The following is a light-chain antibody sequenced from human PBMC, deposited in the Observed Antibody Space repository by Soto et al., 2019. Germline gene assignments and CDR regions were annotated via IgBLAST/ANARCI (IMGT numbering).Light chain of an antibody. Sequence: EIVLTQSPGTLSLSPGERATLSCRASQSVSSNYLAWYQQKPGQAPRLLIYGASSRATGIPDRFSGSGSGPDFTLTISRLEPEDFAVYYCQQHGGSPITFGQGTRLEIQ. J-gene: IGKJ5*01. CDR1: QSVSSNY. V-gene: IGKV3-20*01. CDR3: QQHGGSPIT. CDR2: GAS.